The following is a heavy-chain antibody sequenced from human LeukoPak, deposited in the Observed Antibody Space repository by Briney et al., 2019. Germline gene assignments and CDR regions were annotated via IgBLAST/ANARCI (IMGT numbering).Heavy chain of an antibody. D-gene: IGHD5-24*01. CDR3: ARVDGYNQVGFDP. CDR2: FYTSGST. J-gene: IGHJ5*02. CDR1: GGSISSYY. V-gene: IGHV4-4*07. Sequence: PSETLSLTCTVSGGSISSYYWSWIRQPAGKGLGWIGRFYTSGSTNYNPSLKSRVTMSVDTSKNQFSLKLSSVTAADTAVYYCARVDGYNQVGFDPWGQGTLVTVSS.